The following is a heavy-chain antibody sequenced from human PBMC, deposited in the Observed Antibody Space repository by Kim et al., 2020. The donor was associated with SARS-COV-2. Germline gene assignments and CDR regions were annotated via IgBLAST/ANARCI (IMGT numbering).Heavy chain of an antibody. V-gene: IGHV3-48*04. Sequence: GGSLRLSCATSGFTLSLYSMNWVRQSPGKGLEWVSHISGTGTITKHADSVRGRFTISRVNAKNSLFLQMNGLRAEDTAGYYCVSENYWAFDIWGQGTMVT. D-gene: IGHD2-15*01. J-gene: IGHJ3*02. CDR3: VSENYWAFDI. CDR2: ISGTGTIT. CDR1: GFTLSLYS.